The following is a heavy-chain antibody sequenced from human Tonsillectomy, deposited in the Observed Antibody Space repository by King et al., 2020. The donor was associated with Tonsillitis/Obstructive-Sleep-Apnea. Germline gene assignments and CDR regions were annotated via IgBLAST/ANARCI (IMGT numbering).Heavy chain of an antibody. CDR2: IYYSGST. CDR1: GGPISSYY. D-gene: IGHD2-8*01. V-gene: IGHV4-59*01. Sequence: VQLQESGPGLVKPSETLSLTCTVSGGPISSYYWSWIRQPPGKGLEWIGYIYYSGSTNHNPSLKSRVTISVDTSKNQFSLKLSSVTAADTAVYYCARDMVLEAGGDAFDIWGQGTMVTVSS. J-gene: IGHJ3*02. CDR3: ARDMVLEAGGDAFDI.